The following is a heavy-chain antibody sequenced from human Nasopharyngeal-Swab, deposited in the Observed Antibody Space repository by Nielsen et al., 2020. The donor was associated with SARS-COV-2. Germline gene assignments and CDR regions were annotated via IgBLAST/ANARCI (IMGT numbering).Heavy chain of an antibody. J-gene: IGHJ4*02. D-gene: IGHD4-17*01. Sequence: GGSLRLSCAASGFTCSSYGMHWVRQAPGKGLEWVAVIWYDGSNKYYADSVKGRFTISRDNSKNTLYLQMNSLRAEDTAVYYCARDRTETLSLDYWGQGTLVTVSS. CDR3: ARDRTETLSLDY. CDR1: GFTCSSYG. CDR2: IWYDGSNK. V-gene: IGHV3-33*01.